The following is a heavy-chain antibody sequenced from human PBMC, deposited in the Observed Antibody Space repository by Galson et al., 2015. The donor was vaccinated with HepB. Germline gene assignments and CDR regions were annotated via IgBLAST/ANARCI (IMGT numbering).Heavy chain of an antibody. V-gene: IGHV3-23*01. CDR3: VRGYFGHISD. Sequence: SLRLSCAASGFTFSTYGMSWVRQAPGRGLEWVSGISGGAGNTYYSDSVRGRFTISRDNSKENLYLHLNNLTVEDTALYFCVRGYFGHISDWGQGTLVTVSS. J-gene: IGHJ4*02. CDR1: GFTFSTYG. D-gene: IGHD2/OR15-2a*01. CDR2: ISGGAGNT.